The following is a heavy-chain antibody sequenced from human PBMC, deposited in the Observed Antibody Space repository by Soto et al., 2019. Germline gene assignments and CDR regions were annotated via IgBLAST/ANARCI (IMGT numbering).Heavy chain of an antibody. CDR1: GGSINNYY. CDR3: AREVREGMFDY. D-gene: IGHD1-26*01. Sequence: QVQLQESGPGLVKPSETLSLTCTVSGGSINNYYWSWIRQPPGKGLEWIGYIYYSGGTNYNPSLKSRVTMSIDTSKNNFSVKLSSVTAADTAVYFCAREVREGMFDYWGQGTLVTVSS. CDR2: IYYSGGT. J-gene: IGHJ4*02. V-gene: IGHV4-59*01.